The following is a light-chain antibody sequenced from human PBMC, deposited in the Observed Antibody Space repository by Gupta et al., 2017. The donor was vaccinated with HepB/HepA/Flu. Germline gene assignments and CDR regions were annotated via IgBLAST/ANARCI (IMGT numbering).Light chain of an antibody. CDR2: DAS. CDR1: QSVRSY. V-gene: IGKV3-11*01. CDR3: QQRSNWPPVT. J-gene: IGKJ1*01. Sequence: DIXXTXXPXTXXXXPXERATLPCRASQSVRSYLSWYQQKPGQAPRLLIYDASNRATGIPVRFSGSGSGTDFTLTISSLEPEDSAVYYCQQRSNWPPVTFGQGTKVEIK.